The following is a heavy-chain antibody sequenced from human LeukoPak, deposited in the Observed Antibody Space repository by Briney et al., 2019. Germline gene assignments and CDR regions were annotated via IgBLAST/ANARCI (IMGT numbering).Heavy chain of an antibody. CDR3: ASERGATQYFDY. D-gene: IGHD3-10*01. CDR1: GGTFSSYV. V-gene: IGHV1-69*04. J-gene: IGHJ4*02. Sequence: SVKVSCKASGGTFSSYVITWVRQAPGQGLEWMGRVIPMLDIQNYAQKFQGRVTITADKSTSTAYMELSSLRSEDTAVYYCASERGATQYFDYWGQGTLVTVSS. CDR2: VIPMLDIQ.